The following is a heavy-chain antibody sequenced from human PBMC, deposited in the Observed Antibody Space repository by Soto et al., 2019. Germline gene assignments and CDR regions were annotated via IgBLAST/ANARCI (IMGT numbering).Heavy chain of an antibody. CDR2: INSDGSST. CDR1: GFTFSSYW. V-gene: IGHV3-74*01. CDR3: ARSDYYDSSGYYEHLDY. D-gene: IGHD3-22*01. J-gene: IGHJ4*02. Sequence: EVQLVESGGGLVQPGGSLRLSCAASGFTFSSYWMHWVRQAPGKGLVWVSRINSDGSSTSYADSVKGRFTISRDNAKNRLYVQMNRLRVEVTAVYYCARSDYYDSSGYYEHLDYWGQGTLVTVSS.